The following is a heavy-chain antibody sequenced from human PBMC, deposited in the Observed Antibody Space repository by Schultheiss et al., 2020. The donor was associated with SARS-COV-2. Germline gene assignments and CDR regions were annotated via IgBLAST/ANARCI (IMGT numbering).Heavy chain of an antibody. J-gene: IGHJ4*02. CDR1: GFTVSSNY. D-gene: IGHD3-22*01. V-gene: IGHV3-23*01. CDR3: AREGTTSGYYYY. Sequence: GESLKISCAASGFTVSSNYMSWVRQAPGKGLEWVSAIGGSGGSTYYADSVKGRFTISRDNSKNTLYLQMNSLRAEDTAVYYCAREGTTSGYYYYWGQGILVTVSS. CDR2: IGGSGGST.